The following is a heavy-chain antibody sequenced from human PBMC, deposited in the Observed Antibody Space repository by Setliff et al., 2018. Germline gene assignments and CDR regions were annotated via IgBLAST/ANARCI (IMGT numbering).Heavy chain of an antibody. D-gene: IGHD3-10*01. Sequence: SETLSLTCNVSGGSISSYYWTWIRQPPGKGLEWIGYFYHSGSTNYNPSLKGRVTMTSDTSRNQLSLKLTSVSAADTAIYYCARSSYYASGNSHNYYMDVWGKGTAGTVSS. CDR2: FYHSGST. CDR1: GGSISSYY. J-gene: IGHJ6*03. CDR3: ARSSYYASGNSHNYYMDV. V-gene: IGHV4-59*08.